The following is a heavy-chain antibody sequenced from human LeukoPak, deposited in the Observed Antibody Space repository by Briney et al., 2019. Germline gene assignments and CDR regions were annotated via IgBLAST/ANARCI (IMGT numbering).Heavy chain of an antibody. CDR2: ISGGGGST. Sequence: GGSLRLSCAASGFTFSSYGMSWVRQAPGKGLEWVSAISGGGGSTYYADSVKGRFIISRDNSKNTLYLQMNSLRAEDTAVYYCAKDKQWAFDYWGQGTLVTVSS. J-gene: IGHJ4*02. V-gene: IGHV3-23*01. CDR1: GFTFSSYG. CDR3: AKDKQWAFDY. D-gene: IGHD1-26*01.